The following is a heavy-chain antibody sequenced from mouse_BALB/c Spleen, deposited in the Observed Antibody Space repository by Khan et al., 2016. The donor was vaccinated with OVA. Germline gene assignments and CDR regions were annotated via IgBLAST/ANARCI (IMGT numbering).Heavy chain of an antibody. J-gene: IGHJ2*01. CDR2: ISYSGST. V-gene: IGHV3-2*02. CDR1: GYSITSGYG. CDR3: ARTARIKY. D-gene: IGHD1-2*01. Sequence: VQLKQSGPGLVKPSQSLSLTCTVTGYSITSGYGWNWIRQFPGNKLEWMGYISYSGSTNYIPSLKSRISITRDTSKNQFFLQLNSLTTENTATYYCARTARIKYWGQGTTLTVSS.